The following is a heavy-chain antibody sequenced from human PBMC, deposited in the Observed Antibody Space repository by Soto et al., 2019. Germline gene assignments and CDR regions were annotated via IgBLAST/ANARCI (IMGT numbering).Heavy chain of an antibody. CDR3: ALDTAMASTPGGFDY. J-gene: IGHJ4*02. V-gene: IGHV1-18*04. D-gene: IGHD5-18*01. CDR1: GYTFTSYG. Sequence: ASVKVSCKASGYTFTSYGISWVRQAPGQGLEWMGWISAYNGNTNYAQKLQGRVTMTTDTSTSTAYMELRSLRSDDTAVYYCALDTAMASTPGGFDYWGQGTPVTVSS. CDR2: ISAYNGNT.